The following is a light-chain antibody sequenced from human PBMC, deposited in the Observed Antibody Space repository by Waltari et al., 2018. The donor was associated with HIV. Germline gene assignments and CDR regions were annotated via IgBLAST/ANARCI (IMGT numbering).Light chain of an antibody. CDR1: SLAKQY. J-gene: IGLJ2*01. Sequence: SFELAQPPSVSVSPGQTATITCSGESLAKQYGYWYQQKSGQAPLLVIYKETERPSGIPDRFSGSTSGAIVTLTISGVQAEDEADYYCQSADTSGTYVVFGGGTKLTVL. V-gene: IGLV3-25*03. CDR3: QSADTSGTYVV. CDR2: KET.